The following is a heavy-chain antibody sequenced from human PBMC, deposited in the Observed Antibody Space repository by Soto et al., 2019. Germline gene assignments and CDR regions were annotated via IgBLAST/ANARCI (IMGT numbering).Heavy chain of an antibody. V-gene: IGHV1-3*01. CDR2: INAGNGNT. CDR1: GYTFTSYA. CDR3: ARVSLHSSSWFLWAFDY. J-gene: IGHJ4*02. Sequence: GASVKVSCKASGYTFTSYAMHWVRQAPGQRLEWMGWINAGNGNTKYSQKFQGRVTITRDTSASTAYMELSSLRSEDTAVYYCARVSLHSSSWFLWAFDYWGQGTLVTVPQ. D-gene: IGHD6-13*01.